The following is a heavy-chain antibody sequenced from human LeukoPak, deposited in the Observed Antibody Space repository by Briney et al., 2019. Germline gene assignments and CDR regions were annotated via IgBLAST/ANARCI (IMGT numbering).Heavy chain of an antibody. CDR1: GLTFSDYY. D-gene: IGHD3-3*01. Sequence: PGGSLRLFCAASGLTFSDYYMSCIRQAPGKGLVCVSYISSSGSTIYYAESVKGRFTISRDNAKNSLYLQMNSLKAEDTAVYYCARDRLRIFGVVTYMFDFWGRGTLNSVST. CDR2: ISSSGSTI. CDR3: ARDRLRIFGVVTYMFDF. V-gene: IGHV3-11*01. J-gene: IGHJ4*02.